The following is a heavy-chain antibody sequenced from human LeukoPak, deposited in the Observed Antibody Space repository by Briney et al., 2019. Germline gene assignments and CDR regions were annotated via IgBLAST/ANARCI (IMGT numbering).Heavy chain of an antibody. CDR2: IRYDGSNK. CDR1: GFTFCYYG. Sequence: GGSLRLSCAASGFTFCYYGMHWVRQAPGKGLEWVAFIRYDGSNKYYVDSVKGRFTISRDNSKNTLYLQMNSLRTEDTAVYYCAKEHCSGGSCYSHIDYWGQGTLVTVSS. D-gene: IGHD2-15*01. CDR3: AKEHCSGGSCYSHIDY. J-gene: IGHJ4*02. V-gene: IGHV3-30*02.